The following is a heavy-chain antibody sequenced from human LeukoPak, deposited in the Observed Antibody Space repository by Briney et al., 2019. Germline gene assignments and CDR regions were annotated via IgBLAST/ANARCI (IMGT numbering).Heavy chain of an antibody. CDR2: ISISGSTI. CDR3: ARMAYSSTWGYFDY. CDR1: GFTSSSYE. D-gene: IGHD6-13*01. Sequence: PGGSLRLSCAASGFTSSSYEVNWVRQAPGKGLEWVSYISISGSTIYYADSVKGRFTISRDNAKNSLYLQMNSLRAEDTAVYYCARMAYSSTWGYFDYWGQGTLVTVSS. J-gene: IGHJ4*02. V-gene: IGHV3-48*03.